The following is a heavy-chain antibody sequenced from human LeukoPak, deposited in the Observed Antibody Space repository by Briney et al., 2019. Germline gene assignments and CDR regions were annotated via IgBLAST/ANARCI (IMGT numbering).Heavy chain of an antibody. Sequence: PGGSLRLSCAASGFTFSSYGMHWVRQAPGKGLEWVAFIRYDGSNKYYADSVKGRFTISRDNSKNTLYLQMNSLRAEDTAVYYCAKDQGSGWSGLDYWGQGTLVTVSS. CDR2: IRYDGSNK. J-gene: IGHJ4*02. CDR1: GFTFSSYG. V-gene: IGHV3-30*02. D-gene: IGHD6-19*01. CDR3: AKDQGSGWSGLDY.